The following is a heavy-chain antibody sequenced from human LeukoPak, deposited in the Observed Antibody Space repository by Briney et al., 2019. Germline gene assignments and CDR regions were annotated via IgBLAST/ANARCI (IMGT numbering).Heavy chain of an antibody. CDR3: ARGRGLKVRGVITTRFDP. D-gene: IGHD3-10*01. Sequence: SETLSLTCIVSGGSISSTSYYWGWVRQSPGKGLEWIGSFYYSGSIFDNRSLRSRVTISIDMSKNQFLLKLTSVTAADTAVYYCARGRGLKVRGVITTRFDPWGQGTLVTVSS. CDR1: GGSISSTSYY. J-gene: IGHJ5*02. CDR2: FYYSGSI. V-gene: IGHV4-39*07.